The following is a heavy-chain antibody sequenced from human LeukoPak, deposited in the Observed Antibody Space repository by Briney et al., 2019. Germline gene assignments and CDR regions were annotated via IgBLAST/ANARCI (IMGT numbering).Heavy chain of an antibody. V-gene: IGHV4-4*07. CDR1: GGSISSYY. Sequence: PSETLSLTCTVSGGSISSYYWSWIRQPAGKGLEWIGRIYTSGSTNYNPSLKSRVTISVDTSKNQFSLKLSSVTAADTAVHYCARVLGYCSSTSCYSYYFDYWGQGTLVTVSS. CDR3: ARVLGYCSSTSCYSYYFDY. J-gene: IGHJ4*02. D-gene: IGHD2-2*01. CDR2: IYTSGST.